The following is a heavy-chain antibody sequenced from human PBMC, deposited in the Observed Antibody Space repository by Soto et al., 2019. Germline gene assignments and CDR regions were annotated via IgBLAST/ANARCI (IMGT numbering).Heavy chain of an antibody. CDR2: IRSKAYGGTT. Sequence: GGSLRLSCTASGFTFGDYAMSWFRQAPGKGLEWVGFIRSKAYGGTTEYAASVKGRSTISRDDSKSIAYLQMNSLKTEDTAVYYCTMPRPRYYYDSSGYYPFDYWGQGTLVTVS. CDR1: GFTFGDYA. CDR3: TMPRPRYYYDSSGYYPFDY. V-gene: IGHV3-49*03. J-gene: IGHJ4*02. D-gene: IGHD3-22*01.